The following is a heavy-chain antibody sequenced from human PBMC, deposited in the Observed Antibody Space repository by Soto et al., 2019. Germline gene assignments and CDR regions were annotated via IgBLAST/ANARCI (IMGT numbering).Heavy chain of an antibody. D-gene: IGHD4-17*01. CDR3: ARDNDYGDYGSPSGFDY. CDR1: GGTFSSYT. Sequence: QVQLVQSGAEVKKPGSSVKVSCKASGGTFSSYTISWVRQAPGQGLEWMGRIIPILGIANYAQKFQGRVTITADKSTSTAYMEMSSLRSEDTAVYYRARDNDYGDYGSPSGFDYWGQGTLVTVSS. V-gene: IGHV1-69*08. J-gene: IGHJ4*02. CDR2: IIPILGIA.